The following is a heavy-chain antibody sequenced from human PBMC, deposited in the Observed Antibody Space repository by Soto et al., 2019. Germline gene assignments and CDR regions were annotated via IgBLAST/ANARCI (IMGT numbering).Heavy chain of an antibody. Sequence: GGSLRLSCAASGFTFSSYAMHWVRQAPGKWLEWVAVISYDGSNKYYADSVKGRFTISRDNSKNTLYLQMNSLRAEDTAVYYCARSPVVPAAIGIFDYWGQGXLVTVYS. J-gene: IGHJ4*02. CDR1: GFTFSSYA. CDR3: ARSPVVPAAIGIFDY. D-gene: IGHD2-2*02. CDR2: ISYDGSNK. V-gene: IGHV3-30-3*01.